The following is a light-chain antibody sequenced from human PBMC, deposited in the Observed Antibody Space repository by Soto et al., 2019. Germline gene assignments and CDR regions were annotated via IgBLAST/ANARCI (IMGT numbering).Light chain of an antibody. V-gene: IGLV2-14*01. CDR1: SNDVGGFNY. Sequence: QSVLTQPASVSGSPGQSITISCTGASNDVGGFNYVSWYQQHPGTAPKLIIYEVSNWPSGVSKRFSGSKSGNTASLTISGLQAEDEANYYCSSYTHSNTLQWVFGGGTKLTVL. CDR3: SSYTHSNTLQWV. J-gene: IGLJ3*02. CDR2: EVS.